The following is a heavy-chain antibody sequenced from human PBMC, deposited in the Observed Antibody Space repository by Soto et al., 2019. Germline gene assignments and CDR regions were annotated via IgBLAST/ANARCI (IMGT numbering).Heavy chain of an antibody. V-gene: IGHV3-23*01. CDR3: AKDGALRGPTRYYYYYYYMDV. CDR1: GFTFSSYA. D-gene: IGHD2-15*01. Sequence: EVQLLESGGGLVQPGGSLRLSCAASGFTFSSYAMSWVRQAPGKGLEWVSAISGSGGSTYYADSVKGRFTISRDNSMNTLYLQMNSLRAEDTAVYYCAKDGALRGPTRYYYYYYYMDVWGKGTTVTVSS. CDR2: ISGSGGST. J-gene: IGHJ6*03.